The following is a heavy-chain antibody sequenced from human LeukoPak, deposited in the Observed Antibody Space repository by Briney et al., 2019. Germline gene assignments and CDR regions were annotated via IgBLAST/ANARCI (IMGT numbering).Heavy chain of an antibody. CDR2: ISYDGSNK. CDR3: ARLMGGYSYGLEFDY. D-gene: IGHD5-18*01. J-gene: IGHJ4*02. V-gene: IGHV3-30*03. CDR1: GFTFSSYG. Sequence: GGSLRLSCAASGFTFSSYGMHWVRQAPGKGLEWVAVISYDGSNKYYADSVKGRFTISRDNSKNTLYLQMNSLRAEDTAVYYCARLMGGYSYGLEFDYWGQGTLVTVSS.